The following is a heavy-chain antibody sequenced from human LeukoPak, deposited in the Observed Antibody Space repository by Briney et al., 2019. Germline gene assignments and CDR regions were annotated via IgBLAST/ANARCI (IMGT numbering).Heavy chain of an antibody. Sequence: GGSLRLSCAASGFTFSSYGMHWVRQAPGKGLEWMAVISYDGTNKYYADSVKGRLTISRDNSKNTLYLHMDSLRVEDTAVYYCARELGSPFDYWGQGTLVTVSS. D-gene: IGHD6-25*01. CDR3: ARELGSPFDY. CDR1: GFTFSSYG. CDR2: ISYDGTNK. V-gene: IGHV3-30*03. J-gene: IGHJ4*02.